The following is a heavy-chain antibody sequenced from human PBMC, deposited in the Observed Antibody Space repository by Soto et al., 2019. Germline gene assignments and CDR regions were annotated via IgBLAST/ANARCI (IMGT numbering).Heavy chain of an antibody. J-gene: IGHJ4*02. D-gene: IGHD3-10*01. V-gene: IGHV3-30*03. CDR2: ISYDGSNK. CDR3: ARDWVWFGAHPIDY. Sequence: QVQLVESGGGVVQPGGSLRLPCAASGFTFSNYGMHWVRQAPGKGLEWVAVISYDGSNKYYADSVKGRFTISRDNSKNTLYLQMNSLTTEDTAVFYCARDWVWFGAHPIDYWGQGTLVTVSS. CDR1: GFTFSNYG.